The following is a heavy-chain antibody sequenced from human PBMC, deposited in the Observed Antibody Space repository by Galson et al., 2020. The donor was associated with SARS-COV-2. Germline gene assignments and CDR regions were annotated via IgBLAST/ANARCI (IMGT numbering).Heavy chain of an antibody. CDR2: IYYSGST. D-gene: IGHD2-15*01. J-gene: IGHJ6*02. V-gene: IGHV4-39*07. CDR3: ARDRLVGVVAATDTDYYYYGMDV. CDR1: GGSISSSSYY. Sequence: ASETLSLTCTVSGGSISSSSYYWGWIRQPPGKGLEWIGSIYYSGSTYYNPSLKSRVTISVDTSKNQFSLKLSSVTAADTAVYYCARDRLVGVVAATDTDYYYYGMDVWGQGTTVTVSS.